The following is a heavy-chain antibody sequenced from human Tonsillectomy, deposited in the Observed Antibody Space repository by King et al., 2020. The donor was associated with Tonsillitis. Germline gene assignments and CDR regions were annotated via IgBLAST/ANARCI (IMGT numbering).Heavy chain of an antibody. D-gene: IGHD4-23*01. V-gene: IGHV1-46*03. CDR1: GYTFINYY. CDR2: INPSGGST. J-gene: IGHJ3*02. CDR3: GRVGGYGGNYDAFDI. Sequence: QLVQSGAEVKKPGASVKVSCKASGYTFINYYMHWVRQAPGQGLEWMGIINPSGGSTRYAQKFQGRVTMTRDTSTSTFYMQLSSLRSEDTAVYYCGRVGGYGGNYDAFDIWGQGTMVTVSS.